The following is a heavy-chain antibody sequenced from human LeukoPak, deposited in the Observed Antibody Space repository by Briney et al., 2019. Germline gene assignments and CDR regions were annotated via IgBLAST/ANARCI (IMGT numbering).Heavy chain of an antibody. D-gene: IGHD4-17*01. CDR3: ARIWFECDYADYFDY. CDR2: VSAYNGNT. V-gene: IGHV1-18*04. Sequence: EASVKVSCKASGYTFTSYGISWVRQAPGQGLEWMGWVSAYNGNTNYAQKLQGRVTMTTDASTSTAYVELRSLRSDDTAVYYCARIWFECDYADYFDYWGQGTVVTVSS. J-gene: IGHJ4*02. CDR1: GYTFTSYG.